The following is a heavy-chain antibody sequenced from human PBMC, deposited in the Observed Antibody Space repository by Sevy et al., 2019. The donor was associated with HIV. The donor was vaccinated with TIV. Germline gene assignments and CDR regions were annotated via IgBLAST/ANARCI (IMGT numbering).Heavy chain of an antibody. V-gene: IGHV3-15*05. CDR2: IKSKTAGGTT. D-gene: IGHD3-3*01. Sequence: GGSLRLSCAASGFTFNNAWMSWVRQAPGKGLEWVGRIKSKTAGGTTDYAAPVKGRFTISRDDSKNTLYLQMNSLKTDDTAVYYCTTKKDFSSGYFYFDYWGQGTLVTVSS. J-gene: IGHJ4*02. CDR3: TTKKDFSSGYFYFDY. CDR1: GFTFNNAW.